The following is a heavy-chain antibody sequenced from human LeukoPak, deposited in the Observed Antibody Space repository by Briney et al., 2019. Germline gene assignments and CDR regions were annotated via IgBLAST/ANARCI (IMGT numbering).Heavy chain of an antibody. J-gene: IGHJ4*02. Sequence: SETLSLTCAVYGGSFSGYYWSWIRQPPGKGLEWIGEINHSGSTNYNPSLTSRVTISVDTSKNQFSLKLSSVTAADTAVYYCAGRGIAVADYPYWGQGTLVTVSS. CDR2: INHSGST. CDR1: GGSFSGYY. CDR3: AGRGIAVADYPY. D-gene: IGHD6-19*01. V-gene: IGHV4-34*01.